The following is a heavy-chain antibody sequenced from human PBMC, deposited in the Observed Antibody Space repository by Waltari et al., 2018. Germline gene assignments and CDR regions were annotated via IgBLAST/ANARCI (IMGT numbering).Heavy chain of an antibody. V-gene: IGHV1-69*02. J-gene: IGHJ4*02. CDR3: AITQQQQAESFDY. CDR1: GGTFSSYT. CDR2: IIPSLGIA. D-gene: IGHD6-13*01. Sequence: QVQLVQSGAEVKKPGSSVKVSCKASGGTFSSYTISWVRQAPGQGLEWMGRIIPSLGIANYAQKFQGRVTITADKSTSTAYMELSSLRSEDTAVYYCAITQQQQAESFDYWGQGTLVTVSS.